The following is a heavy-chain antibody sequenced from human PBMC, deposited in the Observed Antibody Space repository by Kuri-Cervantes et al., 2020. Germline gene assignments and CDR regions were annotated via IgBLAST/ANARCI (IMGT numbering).Heavy chain of an antibody. CDR2: IGTAGDT. J-gene: IGHJ4*02. CDR1: GFTFSSYD. V-gene: IGHV3-13*01. D-gene: IGHD2-2*01. Sequence: GGSLRLSCAASGFTFSSYDMHWVRQATGKGLEWVSAIGTAGDTYYPGSVKGRFTISRENAKNSLYLQMNSLRAGDTAVYYCARDGADCSSTSCYGKDYWGQGTLVTVSS. CDR3: ARDGADCSSTSCYGKDY.